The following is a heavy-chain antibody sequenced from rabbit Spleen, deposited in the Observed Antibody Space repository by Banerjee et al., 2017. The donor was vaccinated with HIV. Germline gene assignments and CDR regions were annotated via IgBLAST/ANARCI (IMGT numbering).Heavy chain of an antibody. Sequence: QSLEESGGGLVQPEGSLTLTCTASGFSFSSRYYMCWVRQAPGKGLEWIACIYAGSSDRTNYANWAKGRFTISKTSSTTVTLQMTSLTVADTATYFCARDTGSSFSSYGMDLWGQGTLVTVS. CDR3: ARDTGSSFSSYGMDL. V-gene: IGHV1S40*01. CDR2: IYAGSSDRT. D-gene: IGHD8-1*01. J-gene: IGHJ6*01. CDR1: GFSFSSRYY.